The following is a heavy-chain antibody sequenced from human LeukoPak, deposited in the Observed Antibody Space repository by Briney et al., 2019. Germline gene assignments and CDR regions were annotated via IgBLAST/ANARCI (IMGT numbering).Heavy chain of an antibody. CDR2: IYPGDSDT. CDR1: GYSFTSYW. CDR3: ARRPLSMIVVEDSPFDY. D-gene: IGHD3-22*01. J-gene: IGHJ4*02. V-gene: IGHV5-51*01. Sequence: GESLKISCKGSGYSFTSYWIGWVRQMPGKGLEWMGIIYPGDSDTRYSPSFQGQVTISADKSISTAYLQWSSLKASDTAMYYCARRPLSMIVVEDSPFDYWGRGTLVTVSS.